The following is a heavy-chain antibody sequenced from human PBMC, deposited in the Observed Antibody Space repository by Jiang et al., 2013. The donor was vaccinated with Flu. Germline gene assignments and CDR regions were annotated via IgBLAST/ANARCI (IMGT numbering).Heavy chain of an antibody. J-gene: IGHJ3*02. V-gene: IGHV4-59*01. CDR2: IYYSGST. Sequence: SGPGLVKPSETLSLTCTVSGGSISSYYWSWIRQPPGKGLEWIGYIYYSGSTNYNPSLKSRVTISVDTSKNQFSLKLSSVTAADTAVYYCASFYHYYGPFDIWGQGTMVTVSS. CDR1: GGSISSYY. D-gene: IGHD3-10*01. CDR3: ASFYHYYGPFDI.